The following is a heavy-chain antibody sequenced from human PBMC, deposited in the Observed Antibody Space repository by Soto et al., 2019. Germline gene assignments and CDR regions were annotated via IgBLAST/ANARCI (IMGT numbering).Heavy chain of an antibody. CDR1: GGSISSGGYY. J-gene: IGHJ6*02. V-gene: IGHV4-31*03. D-gene: IGHD3-10*01. CDR3: ARDLRAPSYYYGMDV. CDR2: IYYSGST. Sequence: NPSETLSLTCTVSGGSISSGGYYWSWIRQHPGKGLERIGYIYYSGSTYYNPSLKSRVTISVDTSKNQFSLKLSSVTAADTAVYYCARDLRAPSYYYGMDVWGQGTTVTVSS.